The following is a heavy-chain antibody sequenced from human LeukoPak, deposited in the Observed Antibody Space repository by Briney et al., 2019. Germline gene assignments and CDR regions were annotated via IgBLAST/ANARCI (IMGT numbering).Heavy chain of an antibody. D-gene: IGHD3-10*01. J-gene: IGHJ5*02. V-gene: IGHV3-23*01. CDR1: GFTFSSYA. CDR2: ISGGGGST. Sequence: GGSLRLSCAASGFTFSSYAMSWVRQAPEKGLEWVSTISGGGGSTYYADSVKGRFTISRDNSKNTLYLQMNSLRAEDTAVYYCAPKGWFGETSNRFDPWGQGTLVTVSS. CDR3: APKGWFGETSNRFDP.